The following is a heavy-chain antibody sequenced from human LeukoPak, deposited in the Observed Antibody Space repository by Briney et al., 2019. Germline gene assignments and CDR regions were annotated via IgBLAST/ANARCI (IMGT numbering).Heavy chain of an antibody. CDR3: VRGRGDYYDSSGGYYFDF. V-gene: IGHV4-31*03. CDR1: GGSISTGGYY. Sequence: SETLSLTCTVSGGSISTGGYYWSWIRQHPEKGLEWTGYIYYSGSTYYNPSLKSRVTISEDTSTNQFSLKLSSVTAADTAVYYCVRGRGDYYDSSGGYYFDFWGQGTLVTVSS. D-gene: IGHD3-22*01. J-gene: IGHJ4*02. CDR2: IYYSGST.